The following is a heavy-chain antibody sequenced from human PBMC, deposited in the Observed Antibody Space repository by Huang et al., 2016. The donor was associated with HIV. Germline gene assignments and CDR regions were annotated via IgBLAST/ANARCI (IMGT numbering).Heavy chain of an antibody. Sequence: EVQLVQSGAEVKKPGESLKISCKGSGFSFTNYWIGWVRQIPGKGLEWMGIIYPGDPDTTYIPSFEGQFTISADKSSNTAYLQWSSLKASDSAIYYCARPLLGYSYGYYFDQWGQGTLVTVSS. CDR2: IYPGDPDT. CDR3: ARPLLGYSYGYYFDQ. D-gene: IGHD5-18*01. V-gene: IGHV5-51*03. CDR1: GFSFTNYW. J-gene: IGHJ4*02.